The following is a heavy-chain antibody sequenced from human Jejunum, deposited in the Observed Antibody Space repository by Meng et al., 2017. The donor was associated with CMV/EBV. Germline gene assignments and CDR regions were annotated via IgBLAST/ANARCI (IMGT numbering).Heavy chain of an antibody. J-gene: IGHJ1*01. CDR1: GVIFSHYA. CDR2: IAHDGSKQ. D-gene: IGHD3/OR15-3a*01. Sequence: QVQLVESGGGVVQPGGSLRLSCAASGVIFSHYAMHWVRQAPGKGLEWVALIAHDGSKQYYVDSVNGRFTISRDSSKNTLYLQMNSLRAEDTAVYYCGKERTGYYIQHWGQGTLVTVSS. CDR3: GKERTGYYIQH. V-gene: IGHV3-30*02.